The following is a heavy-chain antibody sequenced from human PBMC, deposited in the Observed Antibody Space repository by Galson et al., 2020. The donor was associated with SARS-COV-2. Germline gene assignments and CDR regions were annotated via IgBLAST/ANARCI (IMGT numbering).Heavy chain of an antibody. J-gene: IGHJ2*01. V-gene: IGHV4-38-2*02. Sequence: TLSLTCTVSGYSVSTTNYWGWVWQPPGRGLEWIGSVYPSGTTYYNPSLKSRVTISVDTSKNQFSLRLDSVTAADTALYYCARQGVNMIVLVTVPGWYFDLWGRGTLVTVSS. CDR3: ARQGVNMIVLVTVPGWYFDL. CDR1: GYSVSTTNY. CDR2: VYPSGTT. D-gene: IGHD3-22*01.